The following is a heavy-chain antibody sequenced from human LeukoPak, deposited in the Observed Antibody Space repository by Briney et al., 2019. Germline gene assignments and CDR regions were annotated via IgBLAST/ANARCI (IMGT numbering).Heavy chain of an antibody. Sequence: PGGSLRLSCSASGFTFRNYAMHWVRQTPGKGLEYVSAISRNGDITNYADSVKGRLTISRDNSKNTLFLQMSSLRTEDTAVYYCVKRATSGSGVTYDYWGQGTLVTVSS. CDR2: ISRNGDIT. D-gene: IGHD3-10*01. CDR1: GFTFRNYA. V-gene: IGHV3-64D*06. J-gene: IGHJ4*02. CDR3: VKRATSGSGVTYDY.